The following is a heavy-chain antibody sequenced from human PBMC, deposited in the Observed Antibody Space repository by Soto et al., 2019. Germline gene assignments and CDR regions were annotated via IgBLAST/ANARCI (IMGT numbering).Heavy chain of an antibody. D-gene: IGHD5-18*01. V-gene: IGHV4-30-2*01. CDR3: ARERGGYGLFDS. CDR1: GGSISNAANS. Sequence: PSDTMSLTCTVYGGSISNAANSWSWMRQPPGKGLEWIGYIYPSGMPFYNPSLRSRVTISIDRSNDQFSLNLKSVTAADTAVYYCARERGGYGLFDSWGQGTLVTVSS. CDR2: IYPSGMP. J-gene: IGHJ4*02.